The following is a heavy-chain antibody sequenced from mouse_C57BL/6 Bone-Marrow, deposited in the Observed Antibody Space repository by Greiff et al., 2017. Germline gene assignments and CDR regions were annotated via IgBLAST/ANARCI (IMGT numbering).Heavy chain of an antibody. J-gene: IGHJ4*01. Sequence: QVQLQQPGAELVKPGASVKLSCKASGYTFTSYWMHWVKQRPGRGLEWIGRSDPNSGGTKYNEKFKSKATLTVDKPSSTAYMQRSSLTSEDSAVDYCARSGDGYYGNAMDYWGQGTSVTVSS. CDR3: ARSGDGYYGNAMDY. V-gene: IGHV1-72*01. CDR1: GYTFTSYW. CDR2: SDPNSGGT. D-gene: IGHD2-3*01.